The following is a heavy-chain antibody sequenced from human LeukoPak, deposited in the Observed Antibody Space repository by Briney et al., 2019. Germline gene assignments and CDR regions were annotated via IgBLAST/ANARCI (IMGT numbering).Heavy chain of an antibody. D-gene: IGHD6-25*01. Sequence: GGSLRLSCAASGFTFSSHSMNWVRQAPGKGLEWVSSISSSTTYIYYAGSVKGRFTISRDNAKNSLNLQMNSLRAEDTAVYYCARDGNIAACDYWGQGTLVTVSS. CDR2: ISSSTTYI. V-gene: IGHV3-21*01. CDR1: GFTFSSHS. CDR3: ARDGNIAACDY. J-gene: IGHJ4*02.